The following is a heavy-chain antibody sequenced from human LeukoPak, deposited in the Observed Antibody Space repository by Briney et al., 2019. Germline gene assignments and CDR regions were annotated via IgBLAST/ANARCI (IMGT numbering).Heavy chain of an antibody. Sequence: GGSLRLSCAASGFTFSSYGMHWVRQPPGEGLEWVAFIRHDGSDEYYADSVKGRFSISRDNSKNTLSLQMNSLRAEDTAVYYCAKVHIQLWLTGFDSWGQGTLVTVSS. V-gene: IGHV3-30*02. D-gene: IGHD5-18*01. CDR1: GFTFSSYG. CDR3: AKVHIQLWLTGFDS. CDR2: IRHDGSDE. J-gene: IGHJ4*02.